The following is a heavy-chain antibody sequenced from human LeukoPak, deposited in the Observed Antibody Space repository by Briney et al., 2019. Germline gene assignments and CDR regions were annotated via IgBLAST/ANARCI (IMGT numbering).Heavy chain of an antibody. V-gene: IGHV1-3*03. CDR1: GYTFTVYY. CDR2: INAGNGNT. J-gene: IGHJ4*02. D-gene: IGHD1-26*01. CDR3: ARVRVGASYYFDY. Sequence: ASVKVSCKASGYTFTVYYMHWVRQAPGQRLEWMGWINAGNGNTKYSQEFQGRVTITRDTSASTAYMELSSLRSEDMAVYYCARVRVGASYYFDYWGQGTLVTVSS.